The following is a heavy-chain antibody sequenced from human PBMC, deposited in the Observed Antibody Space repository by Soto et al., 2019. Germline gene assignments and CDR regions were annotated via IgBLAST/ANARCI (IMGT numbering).Heavy chain of an antibody. Sequence: GASVKVSCKASGGTFSSYAISWVRQAPGQGLEWMGGIIPIFGTANYAQGLQDRVSMTTDTSTSTAYLELRSLRSDDTAVYFCAREGSGWDFDLWGQGTPVTVSS. CDR2: IIPIFGTA. CDR3: AREGSGWDFDL. CDR1: GGTFSSYA. J-gene: IGHJ4*02. V-gene: IGHV1-69*05. D-gene: IGHD6-19*01.